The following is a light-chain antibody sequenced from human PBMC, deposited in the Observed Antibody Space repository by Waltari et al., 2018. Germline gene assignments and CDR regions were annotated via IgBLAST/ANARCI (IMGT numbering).Light chain of an antibody. CDR3: SSYTSTDVV. V-gene: IGLV2-14*01. CDR1: SSDVGGYNN. J-gene: IGLJ2*01. Sequence: QSALTQPASVSGSPGQSITISRTGTSSDVGGYNNVPWYQQHPGKAPKLMIYDVSNRPSGVSNHFSGSKSGNTASLTISGLQAEDEADYYCSSYTSTDVVFGGGTKLTVL. CDR2: DVS.